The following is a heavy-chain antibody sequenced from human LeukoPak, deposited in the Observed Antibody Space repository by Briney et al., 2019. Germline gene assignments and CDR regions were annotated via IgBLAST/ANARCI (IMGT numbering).Heavy chain of an antibody. J-gene: IGHJ6*02. Sequence: ASETLSLTCTVSGGSISSSYWSWIRQPPGKGLEWIGYIYYSGSTSSNPSLKSRVTISVDTSKNQFSLKLNSVTAADTAVYYCARVIVVVPIGVYHYYAMDVWGQGTTVTVSS. CDR3: ARVIVVVPIGVYHYYAMDV. D-gene: IGHD2-2*01. V-gene: IGHV4-59*08. CDR2: IYYSGST. CDR1: GGSISSSY.